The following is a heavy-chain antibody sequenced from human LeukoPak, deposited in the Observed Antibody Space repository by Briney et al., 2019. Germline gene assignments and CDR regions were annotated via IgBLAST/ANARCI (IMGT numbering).Heavy chain of an antibody. CDR1: GFTFNTYS. CDR2: INRGSNII. V-gene: IGHV3-48*01. D-gene: IGHD1-26*01. CDR3: AKTSGPSLTYGDS. J-gene: IGHJ4*02. Sequence: QPGGSLRLSCVASGFTFNTYSMNWVRQAPGRGPDWVSYINRGSNIIYYADSVRGRFTISRDNAKNSLYLQMDSLRAEDTALYYCAKTSGPSLTYGDSWGQGTLVTVSS.